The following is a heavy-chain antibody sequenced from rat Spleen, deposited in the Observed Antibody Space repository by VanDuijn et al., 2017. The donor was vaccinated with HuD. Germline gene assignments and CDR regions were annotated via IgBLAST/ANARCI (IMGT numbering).Heavy chain of an antibody. D-gene: IGHD1-9*01. J-gene: IGHJ2*01. Sequence: EVQLVESGGGLVQPGRSLTLFCAASGFTFRNYGMAWVRQTPTKGLEWVASIINGDDNTYYRDSVKGRFTIPRDNAKSSLYLQMDSRRSVDTATYYCGINGYNSYFDYWSQGVMVTGSS. CDR2: IINGDDNT. CDR1: GFTFRNYG. V-gene: IGHV5S13*01. CDR3: GINGYNSYFDY.